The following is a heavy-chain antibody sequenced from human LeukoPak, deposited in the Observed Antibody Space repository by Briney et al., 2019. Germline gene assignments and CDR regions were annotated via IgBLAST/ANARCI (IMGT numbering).Heavy chain of an antibody. V-gene: IGHV4-34*01. CDR2: INHSGST. CDR1: GGSFSGYY. Sequence: SETLSLTCVVYGGSFSGYYWSWIRQPPGKGLEWIGEINHSGSTNYNPSLKSRVTISVDTSKNQFSLKLSSVTAADTAVYYCARGRNDYVWGSYRYFDYWGQGTLVTVSS. D-gene: IGHD3-16*02. J-gene: IGHJ4*02. CDR3: ARGRNDYVWGSYRYFDY.